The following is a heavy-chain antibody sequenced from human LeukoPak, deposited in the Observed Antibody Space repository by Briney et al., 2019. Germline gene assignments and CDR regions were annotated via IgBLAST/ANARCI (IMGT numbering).Heavy chain of an antibody. Sequence: ASVKVSCKASGYTFTSYGISWVRQAPGQGRDWMGWISANNGNTNYVPKLQGRVTMTTDPSTRTAYTELRSLRCDDPAADLRTGGAGSVTYLDYWGQGTLVTVSS. CDR2: ISANNGNT. D-gene: IGHD6-13*01. J-gene: IGHJ4*02. CDR3: TGGAGSVTYLDY. V-gene: IGHV1-18*01. CDR1: GYTFTSYG.